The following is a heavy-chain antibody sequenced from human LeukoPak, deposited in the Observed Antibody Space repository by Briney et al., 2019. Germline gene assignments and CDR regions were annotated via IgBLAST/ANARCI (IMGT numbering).Heavy chain of an antibody. D-gene: IGHD3-16*01. Sequence: SETLSLTCTVSGGSISSSSYYWGWIRQPPGKGLEWIGSIYYSGSTYYNPSLKSRVTISVDTSKNQFSLKLSSVTAADTAVYYCARRIYTTERGRWFDPWGQGTLVTVSS. J-gene: IGHJ5*02. CDR1: GGSISSSSYY. CDR3: ARRIYTTERGRWFDP. CDR2: IYYSGST. V-gene: IGHV4-39*01.